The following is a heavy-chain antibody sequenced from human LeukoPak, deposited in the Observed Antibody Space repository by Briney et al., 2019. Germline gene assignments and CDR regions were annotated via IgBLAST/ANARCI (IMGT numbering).Heavy chain of an antibody. CDR2: ISTDGSSA. CDR1: GFTFSRYW. J-gene: IGHJ4*02. D-gene: IGHD3-22*01. CDR3: ARYYYDSSGRLDY. V-gene: IGHV3-74*01. Sequence: GGSLRLSCAASGFTFSRYWMHWVRQAPGKGLVLVSRISTDGSSASYADSVKGRFTISRENAKNTLYLEMNSLRAEDTAVYYCARYYYDSSGRLDYWGQGTLVTVSS.